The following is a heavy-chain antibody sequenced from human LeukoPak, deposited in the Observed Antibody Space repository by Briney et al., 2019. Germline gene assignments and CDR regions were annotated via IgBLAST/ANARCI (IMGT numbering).Heavy chain of an antibody. CDR3: ARLRAVADPFDY. Sequence: SVKVSCKSSGGTFSSYAIIWVRQAPGQGLEWMGRIIPILGIANYAQKFQGRVTITADKSTSTAYMELSSLRSEDTAVYYCARLRAVADPFDYWGQGTLVTVSS. CDR1: GGTFSSYA. V-gene: IGHV1-69*04. J-gene: IGHJ4*02. CDR2: IIPILGIA. D-gene: IGHD6-19*01.